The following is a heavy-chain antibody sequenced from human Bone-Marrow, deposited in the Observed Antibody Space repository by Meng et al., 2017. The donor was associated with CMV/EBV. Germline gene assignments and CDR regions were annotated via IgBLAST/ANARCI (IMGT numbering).Heavy chain of an antibody. CDR3: ARGRTTWGY. V-gene: IGHV4-61*01. CDR1: GGSVSSGSYY. D-gene: IGHD1-1*01. Sequence: SEPLSLTCTVSGGSVSSGSYYWSWIRQPPGKGLEWIGYISYSENTNYNPSLKSRVTISVDTSKNQFSLKLSSVTAADTAVYYCARGRTTWGYWGQGTLVTVSS. CDR2: ISYSENT. J-gene: IGHJ4*02.